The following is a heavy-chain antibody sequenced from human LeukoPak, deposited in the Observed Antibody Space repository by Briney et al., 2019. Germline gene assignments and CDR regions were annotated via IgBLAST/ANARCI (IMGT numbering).Heavy chain of an antibody. J-gene: IGHJ6*02. V-gene: IGHV1-69*13. CDR3: ARSAARLRYYYAMDV. Sequence: SVKVSCKASGGTFSSYAISWVRQAPGQGLEWMGGIIPIFGTANYAQKFQGRVTITADESTSTAYMELSSLRSEDTAVYFCARSAARLRYYYAMDVWGQGTTVTVCS. CDR2: IIPIFGTA. D-gene: IGHD6-6*01. CDR1: GGTFSSYA.